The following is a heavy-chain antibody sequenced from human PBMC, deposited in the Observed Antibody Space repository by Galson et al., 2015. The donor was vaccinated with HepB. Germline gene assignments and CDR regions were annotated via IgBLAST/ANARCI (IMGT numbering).Heavy chain of an antibody. D-gene: IGHD3-16*01. CDR2: ISGSDGST. CDR3: AKALGSYYFDY. CDR1: GFTFSSYA. J-gene: IGHJ4*02. Sequence: SLSLSCKASGFTFSSYAMSWVRQAPGKGLAWVSAISGSDGSTYYADSVNVRFTIARNNYKNTLHLQLKSLIAEDTAVYYCAKALGSYYFDYWGQGTLVTVSS. V-gene: IGHV3-23*01.